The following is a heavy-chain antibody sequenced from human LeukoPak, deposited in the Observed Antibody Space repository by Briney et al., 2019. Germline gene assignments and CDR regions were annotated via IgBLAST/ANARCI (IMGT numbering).Heavy chain of an antibody. J-gene: IGHJ6*02. CDR1: GYTFTSYG. Sequence: ASVKVSCKASGYTFTSYGISWVRQAPGQGLEWMGWISAYNGNTNYAQKLQGRVTMTTDTSTSTAYMELRSLRSDDTAVYYCAGEWELPTLDGMDVWGQGTTVTVSS. V-gene: IGHV1-18*01. CDR3: AGEWELPTLDGMDV. D-gene: IGHD1-26*01. CDR2: ISAYNGNT.